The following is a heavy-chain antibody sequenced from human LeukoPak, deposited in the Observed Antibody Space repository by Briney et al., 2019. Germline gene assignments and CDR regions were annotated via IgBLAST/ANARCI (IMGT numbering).Heavy chain of an antibody. V-gene: IGHV3-53*01. CDR3: ARDGEQWLVQYNWFDP. CDR2: IYSGGST. Sequence: GGSLRLSCAASGLTVSRNYMSWVRQAPGKGLESVSVIYSGGSTYYADSVRGRFTISRDNAKNSLYLQMNSLRAEDTALYYCARDGEQWLVQYNWFDPWGQGTLVTVSS. CDR1: GLTVSRNY. D-gene: IGHD6-19*01. J-gene: IGHJ5*02.